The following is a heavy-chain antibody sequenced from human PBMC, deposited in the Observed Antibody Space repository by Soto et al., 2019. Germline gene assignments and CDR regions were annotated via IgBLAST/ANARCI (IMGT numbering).Heavy chain of an antibody. CDR2: MNPNSGNT. D-gene: IGHD2-2*01. J-gene: IGHJ6*02. V-gene: IGHV1-8*01. Sequence: QVQLVQSGAEVKKPGASVKVSCKASGYTFTSYDINWVRQATGQGLEWMGWMNPNSGNTGYAQKFQGRVTMSRNTTISKAYMELSSLRSEDTAMYYCARAPAASPYYGMDVWGQGTTVTVSS. CDR3: ARAPAASPYYGMDV. CDR1: GYTFTSYD.